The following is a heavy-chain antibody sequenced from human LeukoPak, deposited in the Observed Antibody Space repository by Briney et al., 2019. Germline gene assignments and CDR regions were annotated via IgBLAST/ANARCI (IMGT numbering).Heavy chain of an antibody. CDR1: GYTFTSYW. Sequence: GESLKISCKGSGYTFTSYWISWVRQMPGKGLEWMGRIDPSDSYTNYSASFEGHVTMSADKSISTAFLQWSSLKATDTAVYYCARHEFVHYYGSGSFLLWGRGTLVTVSS. J-gene: IGHJ2*01. D-gene: IGHD3-10*01. CDR2: IDPSDSYT. CDR3: ARHEFVHYYGSGSFLL. V-gene: IGHV5-10-1*01.